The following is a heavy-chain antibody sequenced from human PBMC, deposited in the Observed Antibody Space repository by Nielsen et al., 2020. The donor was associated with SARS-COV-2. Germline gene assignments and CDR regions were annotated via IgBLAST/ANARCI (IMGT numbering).Heavy chain of an antibody. Sequence: SVKVSCNASVFTFTSTSVQWVRQSRGQRLEWIGWIVVGSGNTNYAQKFQERVTITRDMSTSTAYMELSSLRSEDTAVYYCAAESELELPIWGQGTLVTVSS. V-gene: IGHV1-58*01. D-gene: IGHD1-7*01. J-gene: IGHJ4*02. CDR3: AAESELELPI. CDR2: IVVGSGNT. CDR1: VFTFTSTS.